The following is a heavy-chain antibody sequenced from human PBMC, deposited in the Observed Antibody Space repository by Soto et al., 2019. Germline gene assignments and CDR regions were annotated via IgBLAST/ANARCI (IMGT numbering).Heavy chain of an antibody. V-gene: IGHV1-18*01. CDR2: ISAYNANT. CDR3: ARDGKGGTPGEGIFDY. J-gene: IGHJ4*02. Sequence: ASVKVSCKASGYIFTSYGISWVRQAPGQGLEWMGWISAYNANTNYAQKLQGRVTMTTDTSTSTAYMELRSLRSDDTAVYYCARDGKGGTPGEGIFDYWGQGTLVTVSS. CDR1: GYIFTSYG. D-gene: IGHD2-15*01.